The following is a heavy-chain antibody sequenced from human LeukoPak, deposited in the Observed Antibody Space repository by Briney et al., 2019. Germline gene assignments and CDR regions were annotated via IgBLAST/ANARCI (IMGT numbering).Heavy chain of an antibody. J-gene: IGHJ4*02. V-gene: IGHV3-74*01. CDR2: INSDGSST. Sequence: PGGSLRLSCAASGFTFSSYWMHWVRQAPGKGLVWVSRINSDGSSTSYADSVKGRFTISRDNAKNTLCLQMNSLRAEDTALYYCAKDMYSGFDSNGYYDYWGQGTLVTVSS. CDR3: AKDMYSGFDSNGYYDY. CDR1: GFTFSSYW. D-gene: IGHD3-22*01.